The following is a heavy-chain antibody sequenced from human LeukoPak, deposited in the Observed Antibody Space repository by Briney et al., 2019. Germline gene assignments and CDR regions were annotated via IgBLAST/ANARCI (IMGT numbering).Heavy chain of an antibody. V-gene: IGHV3-23*01. CDR1: GFTFSSYA. CDR3: AKDRIVTGPKFDY. Sequence: PGGSLRLSCAASGFTFSSYAVSWVRQAPGKGLEWVSIISGSGGSTYYADSVRGRFTISRDYSKNAVYLQMNSLRAEDTAVYYCAKDRIVTGPKFDYWGQGTLVTVSS. D-gene: IGHD3-9*01. J-gene: IGHJ4*02. CDR2: ISGSGGST.